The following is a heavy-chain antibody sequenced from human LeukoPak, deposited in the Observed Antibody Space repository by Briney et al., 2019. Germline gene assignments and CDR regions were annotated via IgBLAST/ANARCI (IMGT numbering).Heavy chain of an antibody. J-gene: IGHJ5*02. D-gene: IGHD3-3*01. Sequence: GSLRLFCANSEFTFCSYAMSLDPQAPGKGLEWVSAFCGSGGSTYYADSVKGRFTISRDNSKNTLYLQMNSLRAEDTAVYYCAKDFYDFWSGYPNWFDPWGQGTLVTVSS. CDR3: AKDFYDFWSGYPNWFDP. CDR1: EFTFCSYA. CDR2: FCGSGGST. V-gene: IGHV3-23*01.